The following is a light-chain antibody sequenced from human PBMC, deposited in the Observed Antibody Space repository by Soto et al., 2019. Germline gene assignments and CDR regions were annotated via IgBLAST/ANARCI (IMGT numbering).Light chain of an antibody. V-gene: IGLV4-69*01. CDR3: QTWGTGTHVV. CDR1: SGHSNFA. CDR2: VNTDGSH. J-gene: IGLJ2*01. Sequence: QLVLTQSPSASASLGASVKLTCTLSSGHSNFAIAWHQQQPDRGPRYLMKVNTDGSHDKGDGIPDRFSGSTSGAERYLTISSLQSEDEDAYYCQTWGTGTHVVFGGGTKVTVL.